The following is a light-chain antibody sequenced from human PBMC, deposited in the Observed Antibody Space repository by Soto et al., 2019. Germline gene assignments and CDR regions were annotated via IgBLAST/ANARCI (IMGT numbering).Light chain of an antibody. V-gene: IGKV1-5*01. CDR1: QTISSW. Sequence: DIQMTQSPSTLSGPVGDRVTITCRASQTISSWLAWYQQKPGKAPKLLIYDASTLESGVPSRFSGSGSGTEFTLTISSLQPDDCATYYCQQYNTYSRTFGQGTKVDIK. CDR2: DAS. J-gene: IGKJ1*01. CDR3: QQYNTYSRT.